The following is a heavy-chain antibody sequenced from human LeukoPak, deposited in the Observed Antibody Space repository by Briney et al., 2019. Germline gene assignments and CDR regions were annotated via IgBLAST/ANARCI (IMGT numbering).Heavy chain of an antibody. D-gene: IGHD5-24*01. CDR1: GYSFTSYW. CDR3: ARTLHPGWLQVRGFDY. V-gene: IGHV5-51*01. Sequence: GESLKISCKGSGYSFTSYWIGWVRQMPGKGLEWMGIIYPGDSDTRYSPSFQGQVTISADKSISTAYLQWSSLKASDTAMYYCARTLHPGWLQVRGFDYWGQGTLVTVSS. J-gene: IGHJ4*02. CDR2: IYPGDSDT.